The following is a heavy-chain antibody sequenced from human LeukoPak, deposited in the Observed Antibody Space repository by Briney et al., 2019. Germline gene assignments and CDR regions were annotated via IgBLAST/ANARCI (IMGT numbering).Heavy chain of an antibody. CDR1: DGSFRGYY. D-gene: IGHD6-13*01. J-gene: IGHJ4*02. V-gene: IGHV4-34*01. CDR3: TRASSWKEGPTFAY. CDR2: INYSGST. Sequence: SEPLSLTCGVYDGSFRGYYWTWIRQPPGKGLEWIGEINYSGSTNYNSSLKSRVTISVDTSKNQFSLKLSSVTAADTAVYYCTRASSWKEGPTFAYWGQGTLVTVSS.